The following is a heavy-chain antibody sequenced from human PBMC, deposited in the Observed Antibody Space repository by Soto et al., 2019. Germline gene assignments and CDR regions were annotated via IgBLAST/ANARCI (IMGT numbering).Heavy chain of an antibody. D-gene: IGHD6-13*01. CDR2: IYHSGST. J-gene: IGHJ4*02. CDR1: GGSISSGGYS. Sequence: SETLSLTCAVSGGSISSGGYSWSWIRQPPGKGLEWIGYIYHSGSTYYNPSLKSRVTISVDRSKNQFSLKLSSVTAADTAVYYCARGRGMQQLVTDYWGQGTLVTVSS. V-gene: IGHV4-30-2*01. CDR3: ARGRGMQQLVTDY.